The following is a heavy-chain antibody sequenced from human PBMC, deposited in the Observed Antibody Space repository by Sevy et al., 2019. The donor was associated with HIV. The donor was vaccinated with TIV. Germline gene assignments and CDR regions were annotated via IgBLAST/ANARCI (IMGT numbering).Heavy chain of an antibody. Sequence: SETLSLTCTVSGGSISSYYWSWIRQPPGKGLEWIGYIYYSGSTNYNPSLKSRVTISVDTSKNQFSLKLSSVTAAETAVYYCARTYPGYDYVWGSYRNYYYYMDVWGKGTTVTVSS. CDR1: GGSISSYY. D-gene: IGHD3-16*02. V-gene: IGHV4-59*01. J-gene: IGHJ6*03. CDR3: ARTYPGYDYVWGSYRNYYYYMDV. CDR2: IYYSGST.